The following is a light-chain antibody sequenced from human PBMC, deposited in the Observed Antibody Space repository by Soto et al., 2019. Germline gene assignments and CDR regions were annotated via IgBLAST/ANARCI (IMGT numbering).Light chain of an antibody. CDR2: QAS. J-gene: IGKJ1*01. Sequence: DIQMTQSPSTLSASVGDRVTITCRASQSISSWLAWYQQKPGKAPKLLIYQASSLERGVPSRFSGSGSGTEFTLTINSLQPDDFATYYCQQYNSYWTFGQGTKVEIK. CDR3: QQYNSYWT. CDR1: QSISSW. V-gene: IGKV1-5*03.